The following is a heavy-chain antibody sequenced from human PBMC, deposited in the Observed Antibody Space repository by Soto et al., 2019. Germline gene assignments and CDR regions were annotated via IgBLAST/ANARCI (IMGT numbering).Heavy chain of an antibody. D-gene: IGHD2-15*01. J-gene: IGHJ4*02. CDR1: GYTFTSYG. CDR3: ARILGYCSGGSCEKAYGDYDY. Sequence: ASVKVSCNASGYTFTSYGISLVRQAPGQGLEWMGWISAYNGNTNYAQKLQGRVTMTTDTSTSTAYMELRSLRSDDTAVYYCARILGYCSGGSCEKAYGDYDYWGQGTLVTVSS. V-gene: IGHV1-18*01. CDR2: ISAYNGNT.